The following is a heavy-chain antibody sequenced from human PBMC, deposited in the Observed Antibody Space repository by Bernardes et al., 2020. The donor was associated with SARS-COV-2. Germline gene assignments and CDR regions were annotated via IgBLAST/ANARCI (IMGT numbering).Heavy chain of an antibody. J-gene: IGHJ4*02. CDR2: ISPDGRQK. Sequence: GGSLRLSCAASGFTFSRYIMQWVRQAPGKGLEWVALISPDGRQKFYGDSVQGRFSMSRDNSKNTLSLEMNSLTTEDTAVYYCVKVGGGWGPGTLVTVSS. V-gene: IGHV3-30*04. CDR3: VKVGGG. D-gene: IGHD3-16*01. CDR1: GFTFSRYI.